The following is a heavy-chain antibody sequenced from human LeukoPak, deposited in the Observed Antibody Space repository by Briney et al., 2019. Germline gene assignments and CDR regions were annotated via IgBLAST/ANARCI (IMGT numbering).Heavy chain of an antibody. D-gene: IGHD3-10*02. V-gene: IGHV3-74*01. J-gene: IGHJ6*04. CDR2: INSDGSST. CDR1: GFTFSSYW. CDR3: AELGITMIGGV. Sequence: GSLRLSCAASGFTFSSYWMHWVRQAPGKGLVWVSHINSDGSSTTYADSVKGRFTISRDNAKNTLYLQMNSLRAEDTAVYYCAELGITMIGGVWGKGTTVTISS.